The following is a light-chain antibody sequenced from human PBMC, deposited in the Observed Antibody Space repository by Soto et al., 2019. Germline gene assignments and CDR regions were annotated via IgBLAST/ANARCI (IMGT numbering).Light chain of an antibody. V-gene: IGLV2-14*01. CDR3: SSYTTSSLYV. CDR1: SSDIGGYNS. J-gene: IGLJ1*01. Sequence: QSVLTQPASVSGSPGQSIAISCTGNSSDIGGYNSVSWYQQHPGKAPKLMIYEVNNRPSGVSNRFSGSKSGNTASLTISGLQAEDEADYYCSSYTTSSLYVFGTGTKLTVL. CDR2: EVN.